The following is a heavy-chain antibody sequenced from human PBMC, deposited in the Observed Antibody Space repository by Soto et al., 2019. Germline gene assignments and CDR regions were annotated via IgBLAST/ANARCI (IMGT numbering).Heavy chain of an antibody. V-gene: IGHV1-69*01. CDR2: IIPIFGTA. CDR1: GGTFSSYA. Sequence: QVQLVQSGAEVKKPGSSVKVSCKASGGTFSSYAISWVRQAPGQGLEWMGGIIPIFGTANYAQKFQGRVTITADESTSTAYMELSSLRSEDTAVYYCEIYYYGSGSYRLDAFDIWGQGTMVTVSS. J-gene: IGHJ3*02. CDR3: EIYYYGSGSYRLDAFDI. D-gene: IGHD3-10*01.